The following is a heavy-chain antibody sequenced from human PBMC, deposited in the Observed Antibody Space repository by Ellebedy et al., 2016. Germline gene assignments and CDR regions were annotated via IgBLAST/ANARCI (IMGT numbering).Heavy chain of an antibody. CDR1: GFTFSSYS. Sequence: GGSLRLSXAASGFTFSSYSMNWVRQAPGKGLEWVSSISSSSSYIYYADSVKGRFTISRDNAKNSLYLQMNSLRAEDTAVYYCARGRGTMVRGVILDYWGQGTLVTVSS. J-gene: IGHJ4*02. CDR3: ARGRGTMVRGVILDY. D-gene: IGHD3-10*01. V-gene: IGHV3-21*01. CDR2: ISSSSSYI.